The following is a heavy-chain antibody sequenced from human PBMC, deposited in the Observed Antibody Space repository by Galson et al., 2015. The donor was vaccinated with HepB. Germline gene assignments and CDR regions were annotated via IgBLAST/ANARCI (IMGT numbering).Heavy chain of an antibody. CDR3: TTEEFGVLVS. J-gene: IGHJ4*02. D-gene: IGHD3-10*01. V-gene: IGHV3-15*01. CDR1: GFGFDNAW. Sequence: SLRLSCAASGFGFDNAWLSWVRQSPGKGLEWVGRIKTEADGGATEFAPPLKDRFGISRDDSEKTVLLQMNSLRTEDTALYYCTTEEFGVLVSWGQGVQVTVSS. CDR2: IKTEADGGAT.